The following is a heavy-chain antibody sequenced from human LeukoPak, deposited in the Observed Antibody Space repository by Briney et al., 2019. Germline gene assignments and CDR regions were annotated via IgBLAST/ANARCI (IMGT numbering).Heavy chain of an antibody. CDR3: ARDSGDSSSSH. J-gene: IGHJ4*02. Sequence: ETLSLTCTVSGGSISSYQWSWIRQPPGKGLEWIGYIYYSGSTNYNPSLKSRVTISVDTSKNQFSLKLSSVTAADTAVYYCARDSGDSSSSHWGQGTLVTVSS. CDR2: IYYSGST. CDR1: GGSISSYQ. D-gene: IGHD6-6*01. V-gene: IGHV4-59*01.